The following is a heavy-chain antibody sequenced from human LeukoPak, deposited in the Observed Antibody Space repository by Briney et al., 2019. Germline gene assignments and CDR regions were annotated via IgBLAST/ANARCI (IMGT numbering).Heavy chain of an antibody. CDR2: INHSGST. J-gene: IGHJ4*02. V-gene: IGHV4-34*01. CDR1: GGSFSGYY. Sequence: SETLSLTCAVYGGSFSGYYWSWIRQPPGKGLEWIGEINHSGSTNYNPSLKSRVTISVDTSKNQFSLKLSSVTAADTAVYYCARRGRKWLGYWGQGTLVTVSS. D-gene: IGHD5-12*01. CDR3: ARRGRKWLGY.